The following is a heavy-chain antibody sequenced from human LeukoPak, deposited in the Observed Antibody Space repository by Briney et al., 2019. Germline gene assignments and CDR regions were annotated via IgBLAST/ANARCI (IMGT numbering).Heavy chain of an antibody. V-gene: IGHV1-46*01. CDR3: AREGVPAANAGNFFDP. CDR2: INPSGGST. CDR1: GYTFTSYY. J-gene: IGHJ5*02. D-gene: IGHD2-2*01. Sequence: ASVKVSCKASGYTFTSYYMHWVRQAPGQGLEWRGIINPSGGSTSYAQKFQGRVTMTRDMSTSTVYMELSSLRSEDTAVYYCAREGVPAANAGNFFDPWGQGTLVTVSS.